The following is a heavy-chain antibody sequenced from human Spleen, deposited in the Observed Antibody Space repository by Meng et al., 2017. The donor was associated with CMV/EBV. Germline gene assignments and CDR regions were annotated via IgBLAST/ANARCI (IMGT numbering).Heavy chain of an antibody. J-gene: IGHJ4*02. Sequence: GESLKISCAASGFTFNRFSMNWVRQAPGKGLEWISSISSSSNYIYYADSVKGRFTISRDNAKNSLYLQMNSLRVEDTAVYYCARVRVLTGDPLFDYWGQGTLVTVSS. CDR3: ARVRVLTGDPLFDY. V-gene: IGHV3-21*01. D-gene: IGHD7-27*01. CDR2: ISSSSNYI. CDR1: GFTFNRFS.